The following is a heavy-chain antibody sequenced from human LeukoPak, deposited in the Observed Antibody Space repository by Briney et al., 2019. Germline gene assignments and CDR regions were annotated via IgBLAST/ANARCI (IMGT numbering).Heavy chain of an antibody. V-gene: IGHV3-30-3*01. J-gene: IGHJ4*02. CDR1: GFTFSSYA. D-gene: IGHD5-18*01. CDR2: ISYDGSNK. CDR3: ARVTGTAMGYFDY. Sequence: GGSLRLSCAASGFTFSSYAMHWVRQAPGKGLEWVVVISYDGSNKYYADSVKGRFTISRDNSKNTLYLQMNSLRAEDTAVYYCARVTGTAMGYFDYWGQGTLVTVSS.